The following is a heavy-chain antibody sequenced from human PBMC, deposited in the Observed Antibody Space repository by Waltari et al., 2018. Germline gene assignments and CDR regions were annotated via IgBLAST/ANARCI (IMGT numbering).Heavy chain of an antibody. CDR3: ARNYDYIWGSLGY. J-gene: IGHJ4*02. Sequence: QVQLQESGPGLVKPSETLSLTCTVPGGSISSHYWSWIRQPPGKGLEWIGYIYYSGSTNYNPSLKSRVTISVDTSKNQFSLKLSSVTAADTAVYYCARNYDYIWGSLGYWGQGTLVTVSS. CDR2: IYYSGST. V-gene: IGHV4-59*11. D-gene: IGHD3-16*01. CDR1: GGSISSHY.